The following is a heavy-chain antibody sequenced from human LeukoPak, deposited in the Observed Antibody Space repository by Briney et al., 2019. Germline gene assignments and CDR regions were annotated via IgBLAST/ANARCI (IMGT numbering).Heavy chain of an antibody. D-gene: IGHD2-2*02. V-gene: IGHV3-23*01. CDR2: ITTSDGNT. J-gene: IGHJ3*02. CDR3: AKPGYSSSTSCYIPPNDAFDI. CDR1: GFTFSSYT. Sequence: GGSLRLSCAASGFTFSSYTMSWVRQAPGKGLEWVSTITTSDGNTYYADSVKGRFIVSRDNSKNTLFLQMNSLRAEDTAVYYCAKPGYSSSTSCYIPPNDAFDIWGQGTMVTVSS.